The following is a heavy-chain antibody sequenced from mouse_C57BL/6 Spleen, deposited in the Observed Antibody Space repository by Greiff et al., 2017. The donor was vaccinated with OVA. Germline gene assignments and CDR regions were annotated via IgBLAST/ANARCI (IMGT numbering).Heavy chain of an antibody. Sequence: QVQLQQPGAELVKPGASVKLSCKASGYTFTSYWMHWVKQRPGQGLEWIGMIHPTSGSTNYNEKFKSKATLTVDKSSSTAYMQLSSLTSEDSAGYYCAREEVYYDCDGYAMDYWGQGTSVTVSS. J-gene: IGHJ4*01. V-gene: IGHV1-64*01. CDR2: IHPTSGST. CDR1: GYTFTSYW. D-gene: IGHD2-4*01. CDR3: AREEVYYDCDGYAMDY.